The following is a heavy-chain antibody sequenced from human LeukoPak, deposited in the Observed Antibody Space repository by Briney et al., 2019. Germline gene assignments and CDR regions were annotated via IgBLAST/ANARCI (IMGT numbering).Heavy chain of an antibody. D-gene: IGHD2-15*01. V-gene: IGHV1-69*04. CDR2: IIPILGIA. CDR3: ASAPVVVVAAILH. CDR1: RGTLSSYA. Sequence: GASVKVSCKASRGTLSSYAISWGRQAPGQRPGWRGRIIPILGIANYAQKFQGRVTITADKSTSTAYMELSSLRSEDTAVYYCASAPVVVVAAILHWGQGTLVTVSS. J-gene: IGHJ4*02.